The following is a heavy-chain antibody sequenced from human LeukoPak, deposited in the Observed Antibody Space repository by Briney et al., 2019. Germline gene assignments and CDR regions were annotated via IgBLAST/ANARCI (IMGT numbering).Heavy chain of an antibody. V-gene: IGHV3-13*01. CDR2: IGTAGDT. CDR1: GFTFSSYA. CDR3: ARDSGSSSFDY. D-gene: IGHD1-26*01. J-gene: IGHJ4*02. Sequence: GRSLRLSCAASGFTFSSYAMSWVRQAPGKGLEWVSAIGTAGDTYYPGSVKGRFTISRENAKNSLYLQMNSLRAGDTAVYYCARDSGSSSFDYWGQGTLVTVSS.